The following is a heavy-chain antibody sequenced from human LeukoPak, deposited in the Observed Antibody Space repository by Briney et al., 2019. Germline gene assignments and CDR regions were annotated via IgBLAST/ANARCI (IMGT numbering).Heavy chain of an antibody. CDR2: MSSSDDGR. Sequence: GGSLRLSCTASGFTFGDYAMSWVRQAPGKGLEWVSAMSSSDDGRYYAASVRGRFTISRDTSRSTLYLQMNSLRAEDAAVYYCAKAPVTSCRGAFCYPFDYWGQGTLVTVSS. J-gene: IGHJ4*02. CDR1: GFTFGDYA. CDR3: AKAPVTSCRGAFCYPFDY. V-gene: IGHV3-23*01. D-gene: IGHD2-15*01.